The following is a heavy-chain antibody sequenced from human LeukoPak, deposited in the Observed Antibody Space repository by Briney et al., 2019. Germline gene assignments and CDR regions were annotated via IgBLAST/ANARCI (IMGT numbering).Heavy chain of an antibody. D-gene: IGHD3-16*02. J-gene: IGHJ3*02. CDR3: ARGPSYYDYVWGSYRSILAFDI. V-gene: IGHV1-18*01. CDR1: GYTFTSYG. Sequence: ASVKVSCKASGYTFTSYGISWVRQAPGQGLEWMGWISAYNGNTNYAQKLQGRVTMTTDTSTSTAYMELRSLRSDDTAVYYCARGPSYYDYVWGSYRSILAFDIWGQGTMVTVSS. CDR2: ISAYNGNT.